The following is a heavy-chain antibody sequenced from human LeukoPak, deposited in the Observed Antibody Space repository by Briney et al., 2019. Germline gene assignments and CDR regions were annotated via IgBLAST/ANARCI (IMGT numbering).Heavy chain of an antibody. J-gene: IGHJ3*02. CDR3: ARDRTVITLGTFDI. CDR2: ATGTGSST. CDR1: GFTVSSNY. Sequence: GGSLRLSCAASGFTVSSNYMSWVRQAPGKGLEWVSAATGTGSSTYYADSVKGRFTISRDNSKNTLYLQMNSLRAEDTAVYYCARDRTVITLGTFDIWGQGTMVTVSS. D-gene: IGHD3-10*01. V-gene: IGHV3-23*01.